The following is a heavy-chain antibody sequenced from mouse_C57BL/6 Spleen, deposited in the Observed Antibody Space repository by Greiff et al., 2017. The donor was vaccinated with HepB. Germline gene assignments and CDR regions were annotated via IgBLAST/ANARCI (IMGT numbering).Heavy chain of an antibody. CDR2: IYPGDGDT. J-gene: IGHJ2*01. CDR3: ARTLLYYYGSSLDY. CDR1: GYAFSSSW. D-gene: IGHD1-1*01. Sequence: VQLQQSGPELVKPGASVKISCKASGYAFSSSWMNWVKQRPGKGLEWIGRIYPGDGDTNSNGKFKGKATLTADKVSSTAYMQLSSLTSEDSAVYFCARTLLYYYGSSLDYWGQGTTLTVSS. V-gene: IGHV1-82*01.